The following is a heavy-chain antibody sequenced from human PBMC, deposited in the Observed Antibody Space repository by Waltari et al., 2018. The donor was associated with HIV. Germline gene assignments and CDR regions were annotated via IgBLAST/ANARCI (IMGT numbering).Heavy chain of an antibody. J-gene: IGHJ3*02. Sequence: QVQLVESGGGVVQPGRSLRLSCAASGFTFSSYGMHWVRQAPGKGLEWVAVISYDGSNKYYADSVKGRFTISRDNSKNTLYLQMNSLRAEDTAVYYCATKLSPRDDAFDIWGQGTMVTVSS. V-gene: IGHV3-30*03. CDR1: GFTFSSYG. CDR2: ISYDGSNK. CDR3: ATKLSPRDDAFDI.